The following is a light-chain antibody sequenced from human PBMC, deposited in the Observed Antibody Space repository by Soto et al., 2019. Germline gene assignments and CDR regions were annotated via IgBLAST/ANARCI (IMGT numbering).Light chain of an antibody. CDR3: SSYTSSNSDV. V-gene: IGLV2-14*01. CDR1: SSDVGAYNY. CDR2: DVS. Sequence: QSVLTQPASVSGSPGQSITISCTGTSSDVGAYNYVSWYQQHPGKGPKLMIYDVSNRPSGVSDRFSGSKSGNTASLTISGLQAEDEAEYYCSSYTSSNSDVFGTGTKVTVL. J-gene: IGLJ1*01.